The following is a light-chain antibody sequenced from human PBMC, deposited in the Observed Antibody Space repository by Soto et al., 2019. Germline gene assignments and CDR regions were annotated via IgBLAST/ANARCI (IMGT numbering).Light chain of an antibody. V-gene: IGLV2-14*01. CDR3: SSYTSSSTRV. CDR2: EVS. CDR1: SSDVGGYNY. Sequence: QSALTQPSSVSGSPGQSITISCTGTSSDVGGYNYASWYQQHPGKAPKLMIYEVSNRPSGVSNRLYGSKSGNTASLTISGLQAEDEADYYCSSYTSSSTRVFGGGTKVTVL. J-gene: IGLJ3*02.